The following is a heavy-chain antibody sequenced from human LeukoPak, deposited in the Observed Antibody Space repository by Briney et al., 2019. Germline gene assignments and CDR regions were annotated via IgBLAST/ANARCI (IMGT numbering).Heavy chain of an antibody. CDR2: IKQDGSEE. V-gene: IGHV3-7*04. J-gene: IGHJ4*02. Sequence: PGGSLRLSCAASGFTFSSYYMSWVRQAPGKGLEWVANIKQDGSEEYYVDSLKGRFTISRDNAKNSLYLQMNSLRAEDTAVYYCARPGSGTYYRPFDYWGQGALVTVSS. CDR1: GFTFSSYY. D-gene: IGHD3-10*01. CDR3: ARPGSGTYYRPFDY.